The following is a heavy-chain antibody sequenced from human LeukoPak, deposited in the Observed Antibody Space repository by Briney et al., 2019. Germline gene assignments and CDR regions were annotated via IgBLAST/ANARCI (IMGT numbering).Heavy chain of an antibody. CDR2: IYYSGST. CDR1: GGSISSGDYY. D-gene: IGHD6-19*01. Sequence: SQTLSLTCTVSGGSISSGDYYWNWIRQPPGKGLEWIGYIYYSGSTYYNPSLKSRITISVDTSENQFSLKLSSVTAADTAVYYCARNHIAVAGSFDYWGQGTLVTVSS. J-gene: IGHJ4*02. CDR3: ARNHIAVAGSFDY. V-gene: IGHV4-30-4*08.